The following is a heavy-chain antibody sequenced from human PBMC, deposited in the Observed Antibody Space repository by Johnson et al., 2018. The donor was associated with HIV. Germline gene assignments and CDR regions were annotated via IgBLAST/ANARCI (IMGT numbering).Heavy chain of an antibody. J-gene: IGHJ3*02. CDR3: TADRSYDEGGGGTKHAFDI. CDR2: IKSKSDGGTT. CDR1: GFTFNNAW. V-gene: IGHV3-15*01. D-gene: IGHD1-1*01. Sequence: VQLVESGGGLVKPGGSLRLSCAASGFTFNNAWMSWVRQAPGKGLEWVGRIKSKSDGGTTDYAAPVKGRFTMSRDDSKSTLYLQMNSLKTEDTAVYYCTADRSYDEGGGGTKHAFDICGQGTMVTVSS.